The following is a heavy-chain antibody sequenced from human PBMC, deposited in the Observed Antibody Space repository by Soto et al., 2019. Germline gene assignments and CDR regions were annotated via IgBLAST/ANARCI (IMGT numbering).Heavy chain of an antibody. J-gene: IGHJ4*02. Sequence: PSETLSLTCTVSGDSISSSNYYWGWIRQPPGKGLEWIGNISYSGSTYYNPSLKSRVTISVDTSKNQFSLKLSSVTAADTAVYYCARETAMVSFDYWGQGTLVTVSS. CDR3: ARETAMVSFDY. CDR2: ISYSGST. CDR1: GDSISSSNYY. D-gene: IGHD5-18*01. V-gene: IGHV4-39*07.